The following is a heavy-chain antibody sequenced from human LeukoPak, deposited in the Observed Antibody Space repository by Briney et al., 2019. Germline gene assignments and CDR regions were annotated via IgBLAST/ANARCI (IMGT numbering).Heavy chain of an antibody. CDR1: GGTFSSYA. Sequence: ASVKVSCKASGGTFSSYAISWVRQAPGQGLEWMGGIIPIFGTANYAQKFQGRVTITADESTSTAYMELSSLRSEDTAVYYCARADYGSMAPDYWGQGTLVTVSS. D-gene: IGHD4-17*01. V-gene: IGHV1-69*13. CDR2: IIPIFGTA. J-gene: IGHJ4*02. CDR3: ARADYGSMAPDY.